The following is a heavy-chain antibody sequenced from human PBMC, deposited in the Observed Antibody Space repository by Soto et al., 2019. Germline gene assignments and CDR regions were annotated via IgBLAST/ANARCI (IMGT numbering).Heavy chain of an antibody. D-gene: IGHD2-15*01. J-gene: IGHJ6*02. V-gene: IGHV3-30*03. CDR3: AGYCSGGSCYHYYYYGMDV. CDR1: GFTFSSYG. CDR2: ISYDGSNK. Sequence: GGSLRLSCAASGFTFSSYGMHWVRQAPGKGLEWVAVISYDGSNKYYADSVKGRFTISRDNSKNTLYLQMNSLRAEDTAVYYCAGYCSGGSCYHYYYYGMDVWGQGTTVTVSS.